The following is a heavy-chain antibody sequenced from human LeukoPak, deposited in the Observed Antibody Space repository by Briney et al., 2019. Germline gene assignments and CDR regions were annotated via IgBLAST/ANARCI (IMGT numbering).Heavy chain of an antibody. J-gene: IGHJ4*01. Sequence: GGSLRLSCAASRYIFSHHGMHWVRQAPGKGLEWVAVIWSDAANRFYADSVKGRFTISRDNSQNTVSLQMNSLRVKDTAIYYCARDAQRGFDYSNSLKNWGHGTLVTVSS. CDR2: IWSDAANR. CDR1: RYIFSHHG. V-gene: IGHV3-33*01. CDR3: ARDAQRGFDYSNSLKN. D-gene: IGHD4-11*01.